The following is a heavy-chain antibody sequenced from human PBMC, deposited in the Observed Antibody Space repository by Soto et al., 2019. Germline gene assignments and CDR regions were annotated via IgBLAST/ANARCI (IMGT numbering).Heavy chain of an antibody. CDR1: GGSIRSGDVC. D-gene: IGHD3-10*01. CDR2: IYRSGST. Sequence: QVNLQESGPGLVRPSQTLSLTCTVSGGSIRSGDVCWSWIRQAPGKDLEWIGYIYRSGSTKYNPSLKSRATISVDTSKNQFSLNLRSVTAADTAVYYCARRPYFAGSGSLDYFDYWGQGTLVTVSS. CDR3: ARRPYFAGSGSLDYFDY. J-gene: IGHJ4*02. V-gene: IGHV4-30-4*01.